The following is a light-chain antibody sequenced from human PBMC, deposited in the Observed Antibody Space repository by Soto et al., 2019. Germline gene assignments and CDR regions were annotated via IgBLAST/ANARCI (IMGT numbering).Light chain of an antibody. V-gene: IGLV2-14*01. CDR3: SSYTSSSTVV. J-gene: IGLJ2*01. Sequence: SVLTQPASVSGSPGQSIPISCTGTSSDVGGYNYVSWYQQHPGKAPKLMIYDVSNRPSGVSNRFSGSKSGNTASLTISGLQAEDEADYYCSSYTSSSTVVFGGGTKVTVL. CDR1: SSDVGGYNY. CDR2: DVS.